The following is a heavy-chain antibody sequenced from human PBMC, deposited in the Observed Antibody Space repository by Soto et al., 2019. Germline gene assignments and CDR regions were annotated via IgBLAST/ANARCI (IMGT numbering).Heavy chain of an antibody. D-gene: IGHD2-2*01. CDR1: GGSINNGMFY. J-gene: IGHJ6*02. CDR3: AQIPTAKTYYVSGMDV. V-gene: IGHV4-31*03. Sequence: QVQLRESGPGLVKPSETLSLTCSVSGGSINNGMFYWSWIRQHPGKGLEWIGYIYYNGNTYYNPSLKSRLTFSLDTAKNQFSLTLSSVTAADTAVYFCAQIPTAKTYYVSGMDVWGQGTSVTVSS. CDR2: IYYNGNT.